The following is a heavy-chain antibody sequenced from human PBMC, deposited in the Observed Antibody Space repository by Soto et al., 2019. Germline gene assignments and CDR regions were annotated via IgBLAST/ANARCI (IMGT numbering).Heavy chain of an antibody. J-gene: IGHJ4*02. CDR1: GYFFTTYG. V-gene: IGHV1-18*04. CDR3: ARDFGSDLSAPGAVFGY. D-gene: IGHD3-3*01. CDR2: ISPYNGNT. Sequence: ASVKVSCKASGYFFTTYGISWVRQAPGQGLEWMGWISPYNGNTKYAQSFQGRVTMTTDTSTYTAYMELRSLRSDDPAVYYCARDFGSDLSAPGAVFGYWGQGTVVTVSS.